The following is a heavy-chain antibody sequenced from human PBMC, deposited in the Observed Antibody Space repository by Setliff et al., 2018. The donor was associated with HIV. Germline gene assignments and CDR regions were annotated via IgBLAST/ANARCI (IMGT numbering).Heavy chain of an antibody. V-gene: IGHV4-4*02. J-gene: IGHJ4*02. CDR2: IYHSGST. CDR3: ARGGRKDLADN. Sequence: SETLSLTCVVSGGSISTSNWWSWVRQPPGKGLEWIGEIYHSGSTNYNSSLKSRVTISVDKSKNLFSLKLSSVTAADTAMYYCARGGRKDLADNWGQGTLVTVSS. CDR1: GGSISTSNW. D-gene: IGHD3-16*01.